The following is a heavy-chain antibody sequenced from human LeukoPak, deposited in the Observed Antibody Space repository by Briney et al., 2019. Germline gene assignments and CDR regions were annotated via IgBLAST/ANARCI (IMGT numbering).Heavy chain of an antibody. CDR1: GFTFGDDA. D-gene: IGHD1-26*01. CDR3: TRDGMGDFDY. Sequence: GGSLRLSCTSSGFTFGDDAMSWFRQAPGKGLEWVGFIRSKTYGGTTEYAASVKGRFTISRDDSKSIAYLQMNSLNTEDTAVYYCTRDGMGDFDYWGQGTLVTVSS. CDR2: IRSKTYGGTT. V-gene: IGHV3-49*03. J-gene: IGHJ4*02.